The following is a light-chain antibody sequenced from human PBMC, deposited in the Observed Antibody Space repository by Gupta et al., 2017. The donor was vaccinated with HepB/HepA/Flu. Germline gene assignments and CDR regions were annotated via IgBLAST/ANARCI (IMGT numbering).Light chain of an antibody. CDR3: QQYNNWPLT. CDR1: QSVSSN. J-gene: IGKJ3*01. Sequence: EIVMTQFPATLSVSPGERATLSCRASQSVSSNLAWYQQKPGQAPRLLIYGASTRATGIPARFSGSGSGTKFTLTISSLQSEDFAVYYCQQYNNWPLTFGPGTKVDIK. V-gene: IGKV3-15*01. CDR2: GAS.